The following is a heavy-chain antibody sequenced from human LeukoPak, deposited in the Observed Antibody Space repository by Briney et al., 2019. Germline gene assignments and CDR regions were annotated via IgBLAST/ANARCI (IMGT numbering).Heavy chain of an antibody. D-gene: IGHD6-6*01. CDR1: GFTVSNNY. J-gene: IGHJ4*02. CDR3: ARHKAARYFDY. Sequence: PGGSLRLSCAASGFTVSNNYMSWVRQAPGKGLEWVSVIYSGGSTYYADSVKGRFTISRDNSKNTLYLQMNSLRAEDTAVYYCARHKAARYFDYWGQGTLVTVSS. V-gene: IGHV3-53*01. CDR2: IYSGGST.